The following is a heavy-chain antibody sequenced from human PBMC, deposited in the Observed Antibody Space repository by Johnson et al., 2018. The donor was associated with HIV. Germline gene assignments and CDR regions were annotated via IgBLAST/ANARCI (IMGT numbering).Heavy chain of an antibody. CDR3: AREGEYCTGGSCYNAFDI. CDR1: GISVSSNY. D-gene: IGHD2-15*01. J-gene: IGHJ3*02. CDR2: ITWNGGRT. V-gene: IGHV3-20*04. Sequence: VQLVESGGGLVQPEGSLRLSCAASGISVSSNYMSWVRQAPGKGLEWVSGITWNGGRTGYADSLMGRFTISRDNAKKSLYLQINSLRAEDTALYYCAREGEYCTGGSCYNAFDIWGQGTMVIVSS.